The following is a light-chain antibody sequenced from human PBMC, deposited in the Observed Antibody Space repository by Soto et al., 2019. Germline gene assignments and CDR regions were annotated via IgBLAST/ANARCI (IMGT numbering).Light chain of an antibody. Sequence: QSVLTQPASVSVSPGQSITISCTGTSSDVGGYNSVSWYQQHPGKAPKLMIYNVSNRPSGVSNRFSGSKSGNTASLTISGLQAEAEADYYCSSYTSSSTYVFGTGTKVILL. CDR2: NVS. V-gene: IGLV2-14*01. J-gene: IGLJ1*01. CDR3: SSYTSSSTYV. CDR1: SSDVGGYNS.